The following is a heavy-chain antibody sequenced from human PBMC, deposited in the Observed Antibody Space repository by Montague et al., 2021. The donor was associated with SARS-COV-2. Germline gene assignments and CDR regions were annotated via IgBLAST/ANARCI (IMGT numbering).Heavy chain of an antibody. J-gene: IGHJ3*02. V-gene: IGHV4-38-2*02. Sequence: SETLSLTCTVSGFSIGGGDYWGWIRQPPGKGLEWIGSIYHSGTTYYNPXXQSRLTMSIDTSTNQFSLRLTSVTAADTAVFLCVREKAGGLRNVFDIWGQGTTVTVSS. CDR2: IYHSGTT. CDR3: VREKAGGLRNVFDI. CDR1: GFSIGGGDY.